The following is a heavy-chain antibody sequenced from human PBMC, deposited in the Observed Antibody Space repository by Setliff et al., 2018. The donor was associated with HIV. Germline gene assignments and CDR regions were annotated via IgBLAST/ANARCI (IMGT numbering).Heavy chain of an antibody. CDR3: TTDPAVD. J-gene: IGHJ1*01. CDR2: TRSVSDGGRT. D-gene: IGHD2-2*01. CDR1: GFTFSSYA. V-gene: IGHV3-15*01. Sequence: GGSLRLSCAASGFTFSSYAMHWVRQAPGKGLEWVGRTRSVSDGGRTDYAAPVKGRFTISRDDSKNTLYLQMNSLKIEDTAVYYCTTDPAVDWGQGTLVTVSS.